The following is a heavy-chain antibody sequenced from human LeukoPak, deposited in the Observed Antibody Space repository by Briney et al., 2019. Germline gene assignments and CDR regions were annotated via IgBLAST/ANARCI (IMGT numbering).Heavy chain of an antibody. Sequence: PGGSLRLSCAASGFTFSNHGMQWVRQAPGKGLEWVAVIWYDGSKKYYADAVKGRLTISRDSSKNMLYLDMNILTAEAPPVYSCARGGIGGGEFVDYWGQGALVTVSS. CDR1: GFTFSNHG. J-gene: IGHJ4*02. V-gene: IGHV3-33*01. CDR3: ARGGIGGGEFVDY. CDR2: IWYDGSKK. D-gene: IGHD3-16*01.